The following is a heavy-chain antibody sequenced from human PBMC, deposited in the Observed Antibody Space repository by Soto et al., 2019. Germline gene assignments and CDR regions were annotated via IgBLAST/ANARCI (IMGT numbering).Heavy chain of an antibody. J-gene: IGHJ4*02. CDR2: INYSGTT. CDR1: GASVKTGGFY. CDR3: ATNRGYDFYYPDS. D-gene: IGHD3-3*01. V-gene: IGHV4-31*11. Sequence: VQLQESGPGLGRPSQTLSLTCDVSGASVKTGGFYWTRVPPPPEKGLGWVGYINYSGTTYNPSLKSRAFLSLDMSKNQFSLNLTSVTAADTAVYYCATNRGYDFYYPDSWGQGILVTVSS.